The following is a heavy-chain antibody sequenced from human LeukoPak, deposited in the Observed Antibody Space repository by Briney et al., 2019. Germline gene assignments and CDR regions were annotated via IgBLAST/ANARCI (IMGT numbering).Heavy chain of an antibody. Sequence: GWSLRLSCAASGFTFSAYAMSWVRQAPGKGLEWVSTISGSGGSTYYADSVKGRFTISRDKSKNTLYLQMNSLRAEDTAVYYCAKGDYYDSSFDYWGQGTLVTVSS. CDR1: GFTFSAYA. V-gene: IGHV3-23*01. J-gene: IGHJ4*02. CDR3: AKGDYYDSSFDY. CDR2: ISGSGGST. D-gene: IGHD3-22*01.